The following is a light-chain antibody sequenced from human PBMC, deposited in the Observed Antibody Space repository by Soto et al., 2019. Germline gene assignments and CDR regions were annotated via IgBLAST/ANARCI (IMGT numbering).Light chain of an antibody. CDR2: EVS. J-gene: IGLJ2*01. CDR3: SSYAGRVV. V-gene: IGLV2-14*01. Sequence: QSALTQPASVSGSPGQSITISCTGTSSDVGGYNYVSWYQQHPGKAPKLMIYEVSNRPSGVSNRFSGSKSGNTASLTISGLQAEDEDHYYCSSYAGRVVFGGGTKLTVL. CDR1: SSDVGGYNY.